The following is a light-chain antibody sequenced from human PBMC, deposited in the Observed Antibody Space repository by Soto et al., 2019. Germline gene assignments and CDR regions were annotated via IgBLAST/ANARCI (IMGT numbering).Light chain of an antibody. Sequence: QSALTQPASVSGSPGQSITISCTGTSSDVGDYDYVSWYQQHPDKAPKLMIYEVSSRPSGVSNRFSGSKSGNTASLTISWLQAEDEADYYCSSYTSSSTSHVLFGGGTKLTVL. J-gene: IGLJ2*01. CDR2: EVS. V-gene: IGLV2-14*01. CDR1: SSDVGDYDY. CDR3: SSYTSSSTSHVL.